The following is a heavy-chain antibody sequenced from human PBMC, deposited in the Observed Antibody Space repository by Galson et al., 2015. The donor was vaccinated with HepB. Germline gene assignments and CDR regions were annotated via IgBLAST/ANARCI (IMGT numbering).Heavy chain of an antibody. CDR3: AAGFLSSYDYYRDV. D-gene: IGHD2/OR15-2a*01. Sequence: SVKVSCKASGYTFTGYYMHWVRQAPGQGLEWMGRINPNSGGTNYAQKFQGRVTMTRDASISTAYMELSRLRSDDTAVYYCAAGFLSSYDYYRDVWGKGTTVTVSS. J-gene: IGHJ6*03. CDR1: GYTFTGYY. V-gene: IGHV1-2*06. CDR2: INPNSGGT.